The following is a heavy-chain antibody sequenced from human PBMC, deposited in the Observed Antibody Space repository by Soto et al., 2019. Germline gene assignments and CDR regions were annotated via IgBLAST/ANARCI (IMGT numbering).Heavy chain of an antibody. Sequence: ESGGGVVQPGRSLRLSCAASGFTFSSYAMHWVRQAPGKGLEWVAVISYDGSNKYYADSVKGRFTISRDNSKNTLYLQMNSLRAEDTAVYYCARDLIVGAYGCYWGQGTLVTVSS. V-gene: IGHV3-30-3*01. CDR2: ISYDGSNK. J-gene: IGHJ4*02. CDR1: GFTFSSYA. D-gene: IGHD1-26*01. CDR3: ARDLIVGAYGCY.